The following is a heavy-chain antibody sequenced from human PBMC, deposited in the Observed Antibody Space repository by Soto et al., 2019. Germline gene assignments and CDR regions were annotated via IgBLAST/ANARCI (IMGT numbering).Heavy chain of an antibody. CDR1: GFTFSSND. V-gene: IGHV3-23*01. CDR3: AKENDD. J-gene: IGHJ4*02. CDR2: ISGSTGST. Sequence: EVQLLESGGGLVQPGGSLSLPCAASGFTFSSNDMSWVRQAPGKGLEWVSTISGSTGSTYYADSVKGRFTISRDSSKSTLYLQMDRLRAEDTAVYYCAKENDDWGQGTLVTVSS.